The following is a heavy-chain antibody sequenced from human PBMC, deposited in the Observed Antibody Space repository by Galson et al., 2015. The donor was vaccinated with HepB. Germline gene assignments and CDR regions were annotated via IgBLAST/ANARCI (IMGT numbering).Heavy chain of an antibody. CDR2: ISSSSSYT. Sequence: SLRLSCAASGFTFNTNAMSWLRQAPGKGLEWVSYISSSSSYTNYADSVKGRFTISRDNAKNSLYLQMNSLRAEDTAVYYCARRANTYYDFWTYMDVWGKGTTVTVSS. J-gene: IGHJ6*03. D-gene: IGHD3-3*01. CDR3: ARRANTYYDFWTYMDV. CDR1: GFTFNTNA. V-gene: IGHV3-11*06.